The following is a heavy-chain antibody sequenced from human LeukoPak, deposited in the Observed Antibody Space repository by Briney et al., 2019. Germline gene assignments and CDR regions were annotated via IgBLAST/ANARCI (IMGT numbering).Heavy chain of an antibody. CDR2: ISSSSSYI. CDR1: GFTFSSYS. CDR3: AKARYSYAAGAFDI. J-gene: IGHJ3*02. D-gene: IGHD5-18*01. Sequence: GSLRLSCAASGFTFSSYSMNWVRQAPGKGLEWVSSISSSSSYIYYADSVKGRFTISRDNAKNSLYLQMNSLRADDTAVYYCAKARYSYAAGAFDIWGQGTMVTVSS. V-gene: IGHV3-21*01.